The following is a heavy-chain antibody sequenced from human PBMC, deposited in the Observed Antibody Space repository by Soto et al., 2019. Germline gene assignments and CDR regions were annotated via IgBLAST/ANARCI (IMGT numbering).Heavy chain of an antibody. D-gene: IGHD5-18*01. CDR3: ARYIYGYVDY. CDR2: ISSTISYT. J-gene: IGHJ4*02. CDR1: GFTFSDYY. V-gene: IGHV3-11*06. Sequence: QVQLVESGGGVVQPGRSLRLSCAASGFTFSDYYMSWIRQAPGKGLEWVSYISSTISYTHYADSVKGRFTISRDNAKNSLYLQMNSLRAEDTAVYYCARYIYGYVDYWGQGTLVTVSS.